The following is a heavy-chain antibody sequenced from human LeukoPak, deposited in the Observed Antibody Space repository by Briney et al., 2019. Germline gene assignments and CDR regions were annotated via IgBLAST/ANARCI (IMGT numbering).Heavy chain of an antibody. J-gene: IGHJ4*02. D-gene: IGHD2-15*01. CDR1: GFTFSSYA. V-gene: IGHV3-21*01. Sequence: KPGGSLRLSCAASGFTFSSYAMSWVRQAPGKGVEWVSSISSSSGYIYYGDSVKGRFTISRDDAKNSLYLQMNSLRAEGTAVYYCARDSASGGSSDYWGQGTLVTVSS. CDR3: ARDSASGGSSDY. CDR2: ISSSSGYI.